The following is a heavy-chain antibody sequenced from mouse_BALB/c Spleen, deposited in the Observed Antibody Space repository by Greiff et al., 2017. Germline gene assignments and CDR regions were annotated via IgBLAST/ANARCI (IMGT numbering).Heavy chain of an antibody. J-gene: IGHJ1*01. Sequence: EVKLMESGGGLVKPGGSLKLSCAASGFTFSSYTMSWVRQTPEKRLEWVATISSGGSYTYYPDSVKGRFTISRDNAKNTLYLQMSSLKSEDTAMYYCTRVPDVWGAGTTVTVSS. V-gene: IGHV5-6-4*01. CDR3: TRVPDV. CDR1: GFTFSSYT. CDR2: ISSGGSYT.